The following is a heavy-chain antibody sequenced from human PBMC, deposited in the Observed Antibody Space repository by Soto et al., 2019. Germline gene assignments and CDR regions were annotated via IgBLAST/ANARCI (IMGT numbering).Heavy chain of an antibody. CDR3: ARGVGQQLVPRTRYYYGMDV. J-gene: IGHJ6*02. D-gene: IGHD6-13*01. V-gene: IGHV1-18*04. Sequence: GASVKVSCKASGYTFTSYGISWVRQAPGQGLEWMGWISAYNGNTNYAQKLQGRVTMTTDTSTSTAYMELRSLRSDDTAVYYCARGVGQQLVPRTRYYYGMDVWGQGTTVTAP. CDR2: ISAYNGNT. CDR1: GYTFTSYG.